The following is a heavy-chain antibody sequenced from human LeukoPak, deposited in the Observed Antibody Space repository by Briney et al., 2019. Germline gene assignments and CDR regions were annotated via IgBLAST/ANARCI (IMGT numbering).Heavy chain of an antibody. CDR3: AKEMHYYGSGSYSNYYYCMDV. Sequence: GGSLRLSCAASGFTFSSYGMSWVRQAPGKGLEWVSAISGSGGSTYYADSVKGRFTISRDNSKNTLYLQMNSLRAEDTAVYYCAKEMHYYGSGSYSNYYYCMDVWGKGTTVTISS. CDR1: GFTFSSYG. D-gene: IGHD3-10*01. V-gene: IGHV3-23*01. CDR2: ISGSGGST. J-gene: IGHJ6*03.